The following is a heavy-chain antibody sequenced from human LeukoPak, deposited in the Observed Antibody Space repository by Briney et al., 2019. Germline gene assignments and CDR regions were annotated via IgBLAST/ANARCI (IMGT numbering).Heavy chain of an antibody. Sequence: TSETLSLTCAVYGGSFSGYYWSWIRQPPGKGLEWIGEINHSGSTNYNPSLKSRITISVDTSRNQFSLKLSSATAADTAVYYCASLSSSGWYLGWGQGTLVTVSS. CDR2: INHSGST. D-gene: IGHD6-19*01. V-gene: IGHV4-34*01. CDR3: ASLSSSGWYLG. CDR1: GGSFSGYY. J-gene: IGHJ4*02.